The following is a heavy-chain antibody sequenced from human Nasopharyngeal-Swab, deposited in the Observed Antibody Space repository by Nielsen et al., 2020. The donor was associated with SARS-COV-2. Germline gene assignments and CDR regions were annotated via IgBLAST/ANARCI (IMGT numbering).Heavy chain of an antibody. D-gene: IGHD6-19*01. J-gene: IGHJ4*02. V-gene: IGHV3-74*01. CDR2: INSDGSST. CDR1: GFTFSSYW. Sequence: GGSLRLSCAASGFTFSSYWMHWVRQAPGKGLVWVSHINSDGSSTNYADSVKGRFTISRDNAKNTLYLQMNSLRAEDTAVYYRARDPGTSSGWYGGGGSNFDYWGQGTLVTVSS. CDR3: ARDPGTSSGWYGGGGSNFDY.